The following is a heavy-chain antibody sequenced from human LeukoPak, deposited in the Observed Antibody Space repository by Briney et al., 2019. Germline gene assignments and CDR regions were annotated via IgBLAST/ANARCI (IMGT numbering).Heavy chain of an antibody. CDR1: GYSFTSYW. V-gene: IGHV5-51*01. CDR2: IYPGDSDT. Sequence: GESLKISCKGSGYSFTSYWIGWVRQMPGKGLEWMGIIYPGDSDTRYSPPFQGQVTISADKSISTAYLQWRSLKASDTAMYYCARRSWGSGSSDYYFDYWGQGTLVTVSS. D-gene: IGHD3-10*01. J-gene: IGHJ4*02. CDR3: ARRSWGSGSSDYYFDY.